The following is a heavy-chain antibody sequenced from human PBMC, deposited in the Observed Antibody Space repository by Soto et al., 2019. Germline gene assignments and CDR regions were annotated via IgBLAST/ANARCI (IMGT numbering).Heavy chain of an antibody. CDR1: GGSISSSSYY. D-gene: IGHD1-20*01. J-gene: IGHJ6*03. CDR2: IYYSGST. V-gene: IGHV4-39*01. CDR3: ARRLSYNWNYYYYMDV. Sequence: SETLSLTCTVSGGSISSSSYYWGWIRQPPGKGLEWIGSIYYSGSTYYNPSLKSRVTISVDTSKNQFSLKLSSVTAADTAVYYCARRLSYNWNYYYYMDVWGKGTTVTVSS.